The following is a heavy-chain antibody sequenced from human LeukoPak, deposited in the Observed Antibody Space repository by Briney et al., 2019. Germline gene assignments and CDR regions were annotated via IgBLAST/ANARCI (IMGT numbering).Heavy chain of an antibody. Sequence: GGSLRLSCAASGFTFSSYWMHWVRQAPGKGLVWVSRINSDGSSTSYADSVKGRFTISRDNAKNTLYLQMNSLRAEDTAVYYCARRVGYCSGGSCYRSLDYWGQGTLVAVSS. V-gene: IGHV3-74*01. J-gene: IGHJ4*02. CDR3: ARRVGYCSGGSCYRSLDY. CDR2: INSDGSST. CDR1: GFTFSSYW. D-gene: IGHD2-15*01.